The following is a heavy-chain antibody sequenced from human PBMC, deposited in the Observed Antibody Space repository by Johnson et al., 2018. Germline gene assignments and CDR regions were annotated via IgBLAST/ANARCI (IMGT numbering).Heavy chain of an antibody. V-gene: IGHV3-9*01. CDR1: GFTFDDYA. J-gene: IGHJ1*01. CDR3: AKAPVGWLVEGAEYFQH. D-gene: IGHD3-3*01. CDR2: ISWNSGSI. Sequence: VQLVQSGGGLVQPGRSLRLSCAASGFTFDDYAMHWVRQAPGKGLEWVSGISWNSGSIGYADSVKGRFTISRDNAKNSLYLQRNSLRAEDTALYYCAKAPVGWLVEGAEYFQHWGQGTLVTVSS.